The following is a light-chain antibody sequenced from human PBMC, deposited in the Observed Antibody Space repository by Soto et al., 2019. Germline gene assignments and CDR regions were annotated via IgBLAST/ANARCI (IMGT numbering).Light chain of an antibody. J-gene: IGKJ4*01. CDR3: QQYNSYIT. CDR2: DASN. CDR1: QSISNW. Sequence: DIQMTQSPSTLSASVRDIVTITFRASQSISNWLAWYQQKPGKAPKLLIYDASNSLVGGLESRFSGSGSGTEFTLTISNLQPDDFATYYCQQYNSYITFGGGTKVDIK. V-gene: IGKV1-5*01.